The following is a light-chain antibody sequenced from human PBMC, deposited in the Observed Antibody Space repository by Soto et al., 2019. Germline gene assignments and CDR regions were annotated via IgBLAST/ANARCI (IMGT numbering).Light chain of an antibody. J-gene: IGKJ4*01. CDR3: QQYYNWLT. Sequence: DIVMTQSPATLSVSPGERHTLSFRASQSVNSNLTWYQQKPGQAPRLLIYDASTRATGIPARFSGSGSGTEFTLTISSLQSEDFAVYYCQQYYNWLTFGGGTKVDI. CDR2: DAS. CDR1: QSVNSN. V-gene: IGKV3-15*01.